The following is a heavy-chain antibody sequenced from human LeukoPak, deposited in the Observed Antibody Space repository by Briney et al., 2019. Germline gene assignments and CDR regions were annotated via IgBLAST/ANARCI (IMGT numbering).Heavy chain of an antibody. J-gene: IGHJ4*02. V-gene: IGHV3-53*01. Sequence: GGSLRLSCAASGFTLSTNYMSWVRQAPGKGLEWVSVIYSGGSTYYADSVTGRFTISRDNSKNTLYLPMNSLRAEDTAVYHCARDLVGVPAAIGYWGQGTLVTVSS. CDR1: GFTLSTNY. D-gene: IGHD2-2*01. CDR2: IYSGGST. CDR3: ARDLVGVPAAIGY.